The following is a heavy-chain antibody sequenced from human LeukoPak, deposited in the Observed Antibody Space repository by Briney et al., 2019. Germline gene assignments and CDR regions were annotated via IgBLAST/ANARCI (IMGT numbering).Heavy chain of an antibody. CDR3: ARDFVNSGYYFDY. Sequence: PGGSLRLSCVGSGFSFSGNSMNWVRQAPGKGLEWVSGISRTSTYIYYADSVQGRFTISRDNAKNSLYLQMDSLRAEDTAVYYCARDFVNSGYYFDYWGRGTQVTVSS. V-gene: IGHV3-21*01. D-gene: IGHD3-22*01. CDR1: GFSFSGNS. J-gene: IGHJ4*02. CDR2: ISRTSTYI.